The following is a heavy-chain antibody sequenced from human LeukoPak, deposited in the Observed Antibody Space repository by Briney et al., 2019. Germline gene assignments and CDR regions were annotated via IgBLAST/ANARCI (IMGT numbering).Heavy chain of an antibody. V-gene: IGHV4-59*01. Sequence: PSETLALTCTVSGGSISGSYWSWIRQPPGKGLEWIAYMYNSGSTNYNPSLKSRVTISIDTSKNQFSLKLSSLTAADTAIYYCARGIESYGDYGYWGQGILVTVSS. CDR1: GGSISGSY. D-gene: IGHD4-17*01. CDR3: ARGIESYGDYGY. J-gene: IGHJ4*02. CDR2: MYNSGST.